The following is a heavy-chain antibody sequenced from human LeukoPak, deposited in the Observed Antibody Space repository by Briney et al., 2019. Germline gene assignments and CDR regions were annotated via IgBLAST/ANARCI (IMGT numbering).Heavy chain of an antibody. J-gene: IGHJ4*02. Sequence: GGSLRLSCEASGFIFSSYWMSWVRQAPGKGLEWVANMKQDGSDKYYADSVKGRLTISRDNAKNSLDLQMNSLRVEDTAVYYCARTGAVCRGGSCYYSFDYWGQGTLVTVSS. CDR1: GFIFSSYW. CDR2: MKQDGSDK. D-gene: IGHD2-15*01. V-gene: IGHV3-7*01. CDR3: ARTGAVCRGGSCYYSFDY.